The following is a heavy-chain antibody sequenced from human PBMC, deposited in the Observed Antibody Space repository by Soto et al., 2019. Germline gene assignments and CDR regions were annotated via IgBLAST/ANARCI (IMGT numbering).Heavy chain of an antibody. CDR2: INHSGST. V-gene: IGHV4-34*01. J-gene: IGHJ5*02. CDR3: VRGQGVPVIDSAETWSAP. D-gene: IGHD2-2*01. CDR1: GGSFSAYS. Sequence: QVQLQQWGAGLLKPSETLSLTCAVYGGSFSAYSWTWIRQPPGKGLEWIGEINHSGSTNYNPSLKSRVTPAGDTSENQFARNRGAGTAADTAVYSGVRGQGVPVIDSAETWSAPWGQGPPVTVSS.